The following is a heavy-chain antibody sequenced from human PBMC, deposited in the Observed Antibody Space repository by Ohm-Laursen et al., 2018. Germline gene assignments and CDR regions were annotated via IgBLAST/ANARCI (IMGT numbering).Heavy chain of an antibody. D-gene: IGHD3-10*01. CDR2: IQLNSGDP. CDR1: GYTFTGYF. Sequence: GASVNASRKVSGYTFTGYFIHWGRHAPGQGLEWMGLIQLNSGDPNYAQKFQDTVTMTRDTSINTAYIELGGLRSDDTAVYYCARNYGSGNKYFDYWGQGALVTVSS. J-gene: IGHJ4*02. V-gene: IGHV1-2*02. CDR3: ARNYGSGNKYFDY.